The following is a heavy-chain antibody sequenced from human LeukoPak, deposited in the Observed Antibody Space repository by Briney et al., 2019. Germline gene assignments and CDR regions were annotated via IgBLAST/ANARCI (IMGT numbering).Heavy chain of an antibody. CDR2: ISSSSSYI. Sequence: PGGSLRLSCAASGFTFSSYSMNWVRQAPGKGLEWVLSISSSSSYIYYADSVKGRFTISRDNAKNSLYLQMNSLRAEDTAVYYCAREVTTVTKLGYWGQGTLVTVSS. CDR3: AREVTTVTKLGY. CDR1: GFTFSSYS. D-gene: IGHD4-17*01. J-gene: IGHJ4*02. V-gene: IGHV3-21*01.